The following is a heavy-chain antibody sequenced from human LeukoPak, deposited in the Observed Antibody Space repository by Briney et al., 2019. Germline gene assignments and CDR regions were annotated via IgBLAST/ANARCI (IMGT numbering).Heavy chain of an antibody. V-gene: IGHV3-23*01. D-gene: IGHD5-18*01. CDR3: AKTLYSYGYDLFEFDP. Sequence: GSLRLSCAASGFTFSSYAMSWVRPAPGKGLEWVSAISGSGGSTYYTVSVKGRFTISKDNSKNTLYLQMNSLRAEDTAVYDCAKTLYSYGYDLFEFDPWGQGTLVTVSS. CDR2: ISGSGGST. CDR1: GFTFSSYA. J-gene: IGHJ5*02.